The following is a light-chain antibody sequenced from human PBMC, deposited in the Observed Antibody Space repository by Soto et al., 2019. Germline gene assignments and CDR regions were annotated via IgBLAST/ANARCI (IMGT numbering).Light chain of an antibody. CDR2: AAS. J-gene: IGKJ4*01. CDR1: QSISSY. V-gene: IGKV1-39*01. CDR3: QQANSFPLT. Sequence: DIQMSQSPSSLSASVGDRVTITCRASQSISSYLNWYQQKPGKAPKLLIYAASSLQSGVPSRFSGSGSGTDFTLTISSLQPEDFATYYCQQANSFPLTVGGGTKVDSK.